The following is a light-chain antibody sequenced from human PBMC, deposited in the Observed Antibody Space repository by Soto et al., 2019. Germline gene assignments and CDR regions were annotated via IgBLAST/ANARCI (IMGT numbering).Light chain of an antibody. J-gene: IGLJ2*01. CDR2: EVS. V-gene: IGLV2-14*01. CDR1: SSDVGGYNY. CDR3: SSYASNGDVL. Sequence: QSALTQPASVSGSPGQSITISCTGTSSDVGGYNYVSWYQQHPGKAPKLMIYEVSNWPSGVSNRFSGSKSGNTASLTISGLQAEDEGAYFCSSYASNGDVLFGGGTKVTVL.